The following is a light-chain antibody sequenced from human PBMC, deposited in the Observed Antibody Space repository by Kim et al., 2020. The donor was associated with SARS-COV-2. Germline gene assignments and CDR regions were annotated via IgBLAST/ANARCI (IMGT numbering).Light chain of an antibody. Sequence: SPGERATLSCRASQSVSSYLAWYQQKPGQAPRLLIYDASNRATGIPARFSGSGSGTDFTLTISSLEPEDFAVYYCQQRGNWPSLTFGGGTKVDIK. J-gene: IGKJ4*01. CDR1: QSVSSY. V-gene: IGKV3-11*01. CDR2: DAS. CDR3: QQRGNWPSLT.